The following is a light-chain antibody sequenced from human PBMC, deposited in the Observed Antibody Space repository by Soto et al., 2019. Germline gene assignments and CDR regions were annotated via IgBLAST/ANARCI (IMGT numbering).Light chain of an antibody. V-gene: IGKV4-1*01. Sequence: DIVLTQSPDSLAVSLGERATINCKSSQNILYSGNNENYLAWFQQKPGQPPKLLIYWASTRESGVPDRFSGSGSGTDFTLTISSLQAEDAALYYCPHPYYTPFTFGQGTKLEIK. CDR3: PHPYYTPFT. CDR1: QNILYSGNNENY. CDR2: WAS. J-gene: IGKJ2*01.